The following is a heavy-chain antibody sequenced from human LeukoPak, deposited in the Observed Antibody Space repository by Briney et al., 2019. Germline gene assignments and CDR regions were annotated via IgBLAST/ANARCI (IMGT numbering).Heavy chain of an antibody. Sequence: GGSLRLSCAASGFTFSSYWMSWVRQAPGKGLEWVAVIWYDGSNKYYADSVKGRFTISRDNSKNTLYLQMNSLRAEDTAVYYCARDPSEATLDYWGQGTLVTVSS. J-gene: IGHJ4*02. V-gene: IGHV3-33*08. CDR2: IWYDGSNK. CDR1: GFTFSSYW. CDR3: ARDPSEATLDY.